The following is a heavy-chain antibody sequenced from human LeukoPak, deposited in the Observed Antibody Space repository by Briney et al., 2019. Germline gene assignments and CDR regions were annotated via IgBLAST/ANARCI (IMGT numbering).Heavy chain of an antibody. CDR3: ARTGGDGYNSGVGY. CDR1: GFTFSSYG. V-gene: IGHV3-33*01. J-gene: IGHJ4*02. CDR2: IWYDGSNK. Sequence: GRSLRLSCAASGFTFSSYGMHWVRLAPGKGLEWVAVIWYDGSNKYYADSVKGRFTISRDNSKNTLYLQMNSLRAEDTAVYYCARTGGDGYNSGVGYWGQGTLVTVSS. D-gene: IGHD5-24*01.